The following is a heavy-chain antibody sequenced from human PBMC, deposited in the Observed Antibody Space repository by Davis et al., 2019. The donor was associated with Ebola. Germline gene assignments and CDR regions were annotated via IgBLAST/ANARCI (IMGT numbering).Heavy chain of an antibody. CDR1: GYTFTSYG. D-gene: IGHD2-2*01. CDR3: ARESAPDIVVVPAAHNWFDP. Sequence: AASVKVSCKASGYTFTSYGISWVRQAPGQGLEWMGWISAYNGNTNYAQKLQGRVTMTTDTSTSTAYMELRHLRSDDTAVYYCARESAPDIVVVPAAHNWFDPWGQGTLVTVSS. V-gene: IGHV1-18*01. J-gene: IGHJ5*02. CDR2: ISAYNGNT.